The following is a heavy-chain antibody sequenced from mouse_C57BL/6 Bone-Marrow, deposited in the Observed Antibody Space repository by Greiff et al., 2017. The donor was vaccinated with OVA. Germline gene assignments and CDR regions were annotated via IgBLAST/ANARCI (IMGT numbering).Heavy chain of an antibody. J-gene: IGHJ2*01. V-gene: IGHV14-3*01. CDR2: IDPANGNT. CDR1: GFNIKNTY. D-gene: IGHD1-1*01. CDR3: ASPITTVVAPYYFDY. Sequence: EVQLQESVAELVRPGASVKLSCTASGFNIKNTYMHWVKQRPEQGLEWIGRIDPANGNTKYAPKFQGNATITADTSSNTAYLQLSSLTSEDTAIYYCASPITTVVAPYYFDYWGQGTTLTVSS.